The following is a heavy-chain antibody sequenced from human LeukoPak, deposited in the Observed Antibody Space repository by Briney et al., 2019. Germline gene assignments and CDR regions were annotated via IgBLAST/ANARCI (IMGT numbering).Heavy chain of an antibody. J-gene: IGHJ6*02. CDR1: GFTFRSHG. Sequence: GGSLRLSCVASGFTFRSHGMHWVRQAPGKGLEWVAVIWYDGSNEYFADSVKGRFTISRDNSKNILYLQMNSLRAEDTAVYYCARVERSSGWYGEEYYYYGMDVWGQGTTVTVSS. D-gene: IGHD6-19*01. CDR3: ARVERSSGWYGEEYYYYGMDV. CDR2: IWYDGSNE. V-gene: IGHV3-33*01.